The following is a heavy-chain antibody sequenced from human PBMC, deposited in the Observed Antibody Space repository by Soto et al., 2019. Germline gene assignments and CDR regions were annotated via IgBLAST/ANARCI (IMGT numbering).Heavy chain of an antibody. Sequence: EVQLLESGGGLVQPGGSLRLSCAASRFTFSTYAMSWVRQAPGKGLEWVSDISGSGSNTYYADSVKGRFTISRDNSNNTLYLQMNRLRAEDTAVYYCAKSAMVRGGGWFDPWGQGTLVTVSS. CDR3: AKSAMVRGGGWFDP. J-gene: IGHJ5*02. CDR2: ISGSGSNT. CDR1: RFTFSTYA. V-gene: IGHV3-23*01. D-gene: IGHD3-10*01.